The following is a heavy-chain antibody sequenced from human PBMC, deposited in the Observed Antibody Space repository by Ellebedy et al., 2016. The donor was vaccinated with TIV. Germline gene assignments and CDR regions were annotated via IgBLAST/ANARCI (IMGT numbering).Heavy chain of an antibody. CDR3: ARDGVNWFDP. J-gene: IGHJ5*02. CDR1: GYTFTPYG. CDR2: ISAYNGNT. V-gene: IGHV1-18*01. D-gene: IGHD3-3*01. Sequence: AASVKVSCKTSGYTFTPYGISWVRQAPGQGLEWVGWISAYNGNTNYAQKFQGRVTLTTDTSTSTAYMELRSLRSDDTAVYYCARDGVNWFDPWGQGTLVTVSS.